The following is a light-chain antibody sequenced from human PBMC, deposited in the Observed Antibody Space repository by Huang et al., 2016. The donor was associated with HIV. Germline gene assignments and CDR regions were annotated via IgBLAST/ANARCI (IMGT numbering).Light chain of an antibody. Sequence: DIQMTQSPSALSTSVGDTVTITCRASPGIGIFLAWYQQKPGKVPKLLIYAASTLHSGVPSRFAGSGSGTDFTLTISSLQPEDVATYYCQKYNNTPYTFGQGTKLDIK. CDR3: QKYNNTPYT. CDR1: PGIGIF. J-gene: IGKJ2*01. CDR2: AAS. V-gene: IGKV1-27*01.